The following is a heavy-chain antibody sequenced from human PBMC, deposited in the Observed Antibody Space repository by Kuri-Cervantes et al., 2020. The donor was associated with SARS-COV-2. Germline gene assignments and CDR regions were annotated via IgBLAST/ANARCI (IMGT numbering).Heavy chain of an antibody. Sequence: ASVKVSCKASGYTFTSYYMHWVRQAPGQGLEWMGWINPNSGGTNYAQKFQGRVTMTRDTSISTAYMELSRLRSDDTAVYYCAREGRGANAAPDAFDIWGQGTMVTVSS. J-gene: IGHJ3*02. D-gene: IGHD1-26*01. CDR1: GYTFTSYY. V-gene: IGHV1-2*02. CDR3: AREGRGANAAPDAFDI. CDR2: INPNSGGT.